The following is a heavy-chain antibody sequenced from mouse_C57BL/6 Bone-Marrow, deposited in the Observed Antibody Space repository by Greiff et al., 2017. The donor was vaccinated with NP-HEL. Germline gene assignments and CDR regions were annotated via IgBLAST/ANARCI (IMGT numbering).Heavy chain of an antibody. D-gene: IGHD1-1*01. CDR2: IDPSDSYT. V-gene: IGHV1-59*01. CDR1: GYTFTSYW. Sequence: QVQLQQPGAELVRPGTSVKLSCKASGYTFTSYWMHWVKQRPGQGLEWIGVIDPSDSYTNYNQKFKGKATLTVDTSSSTAYMQLSSLTSEDSAVYYCARITTVVAHFDVWGTGTTDTVSS. CDR3: ARITTVVAHFDV. J-gene: IGHJ1*03.